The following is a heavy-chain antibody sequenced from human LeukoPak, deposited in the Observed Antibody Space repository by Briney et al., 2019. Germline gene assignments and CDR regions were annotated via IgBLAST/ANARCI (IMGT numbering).Heavy chain of an antibody. V-gene: IGHV3-15*01. D-gene: IGHD3-10*01. CDR1: GFTFTNAW. CDR2: IKSKTDGGTT. Sequence: GGSVRLSCGASGFTFTNAWMSWVRQAPGKGLEWVGRIKSKTDGGTTDYAAPVKGRFTISRDDAKSMLYLQMNSLKTEDTAVYYCTRGYWFDPWGQGTLVTVSS. CDR3: TRGYWFDP. J-gene: IGHJ5*02.